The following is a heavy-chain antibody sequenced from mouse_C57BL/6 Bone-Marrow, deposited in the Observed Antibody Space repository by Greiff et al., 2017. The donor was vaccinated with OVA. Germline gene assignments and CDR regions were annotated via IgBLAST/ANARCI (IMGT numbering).Heavy chain of an antibody. CDR2: IDPENGDT. CDR3: TTGRAVVATRLDY. J-gene: IGHJ2*01. V-gene: IGHV14-4*01. CDR1: GFNIKDDY. D-gene: IGHD1-1*01. Sequence: EVQLQQSGAELVRPGASVKLSCTASGFNIKDDYMHWVKQRLEQGLEWIGWIDPENGDTEYASQFQGKATIPADTSSNTAYLQLSILTSEDTAVYYCTTGRAVVATRLDYWGQGTTLTVSS.